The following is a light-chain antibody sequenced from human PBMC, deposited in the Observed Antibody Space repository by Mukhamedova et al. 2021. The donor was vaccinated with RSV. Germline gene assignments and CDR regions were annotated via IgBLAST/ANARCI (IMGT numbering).Light chain of an antibody. CDR2: KAS. V-gene: IGKV1-5*03. J-gene: IGKJ1*01. CDR3: QQYITYWT. Sequence: WYQRRVHGKAPKLPIYKASNLQSGVPSKFSGSGSGTEFTLTISSLQPDDFATYFCQQYITYWTFGQGTKVESK.